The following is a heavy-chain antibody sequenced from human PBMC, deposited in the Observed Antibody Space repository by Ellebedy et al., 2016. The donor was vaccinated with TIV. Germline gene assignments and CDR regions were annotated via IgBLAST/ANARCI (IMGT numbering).Heavy chain of an antibody. CDR3: AKFTSGSYYFDY. Sequence: MPSETLSLTCAVYGASLSGYQWSWIRQHPGKGLEWIGYFYYSGSTYYNPSLKSRITISVDTSKNQFSLKLSSVTAADTAVYYCAKFTSGSYYFDYWGQGTLITVSS. V-gene: IGHV4-31*11. J-gene: IGHJ4*02. D-gene: IGHD3-10*01. CDR1: GASLSGYQ. CDR2: FYYSGST.